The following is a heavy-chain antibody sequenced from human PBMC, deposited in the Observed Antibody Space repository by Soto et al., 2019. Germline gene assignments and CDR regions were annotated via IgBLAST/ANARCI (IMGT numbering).Heavy chain of an antibody. V-gene: IGHV4-34*01. Sequence: SETLSLTCAVYGGSFSGYYWSWIRQPPGKGLEWIGEINHSGSTNYNPFVKSRVTISVDTSKNQFSLKLSSVTAADTAVYYCARPGREQWLDYDAFDIWGQGTMVTVSS. D-gene: IGHD6-19*01. CDR1: GGSFSGYY. J-gene: IGHJ3*02. CDR2: INHSGST. CDR3: ARPGREQWLDYDAFDI.